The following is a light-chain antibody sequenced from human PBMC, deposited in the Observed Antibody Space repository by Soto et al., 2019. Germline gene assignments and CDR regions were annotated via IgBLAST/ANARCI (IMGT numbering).Light chain of an antibody. CDR1: QSVRSSS. CDR2: DAS. CDR3: QQYDTSHFT. V-gene: IGKV3-20*01. J-gene: IGKJ3*01. Sequence: EIVLTQSPGTLSLSPGERATLSCRASQSVRSSSLAWYQQKPGQAPRLLIYDASRRATGIPDRFSGSESGTDFTLTINRLEPEDFAVSYCQQYDTSHFTVGPGTKVDIK.